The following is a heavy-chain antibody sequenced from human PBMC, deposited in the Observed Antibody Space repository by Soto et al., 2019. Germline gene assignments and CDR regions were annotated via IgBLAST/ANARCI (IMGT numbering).Heavy chain of an antibody. D-gene: IGHD5-12*01. J-gene: IGHJ4*02. CDR1: GYTFTSYG. Sequence: GASVKVSCKASGYTFTSYGISWVRQAPGQGLEWMGWISAYNGNTNYAQKLQGRVTMTTDTSTSTAYMELRSLRSDDTSVYYCARVPSGDIVATYVDYWGKGTLVTVSS. CDR3: ARVPSGDIVATYVDY. V-gene: IGHV1-18*01. CDR2: ISAYNGNT.